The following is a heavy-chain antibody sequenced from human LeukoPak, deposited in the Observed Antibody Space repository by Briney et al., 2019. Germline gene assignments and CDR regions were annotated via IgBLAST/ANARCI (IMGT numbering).Heavy chain of an antibody. J-gene: IGHJ4*02. CDR3: ARGVRWLQLSYFDY. D-gene: IGHD5-24*01. CDR2: IYYSGST. CDR1: GGSISSGVYY. Sequence: PSGTLSLTCPVSGGSISSGVYYWSWIRQHPGKGLEWIGYIYYSGSTYYNPSLKSRATISVDTSKNQFSLKLSSVTAADTAVYYCARGVRWLQLSYFDYWGQGTLVTVSS. V-gene: IGHV4-31*03.